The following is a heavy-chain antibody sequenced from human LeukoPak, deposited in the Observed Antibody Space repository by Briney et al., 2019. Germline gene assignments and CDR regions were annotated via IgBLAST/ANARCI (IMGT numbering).Heavy chain of an antibody. D-gene: IGHD3-9*01. J-gene: IGHJ6*02. Sequence: GGSLRLSCAASGFTFSTCAMGWVRQAPGKGLEWVSVISGSGSSYYADSVKGRFTISRDNSKNTLYLEMNSLRGEDTAEYYCAKHDILTGSFYGMDVWGQGTTVTVSS. V-gene: IGHV3-23*01. CDR3: AKHDILTGSFYGMDV. CDR1: GFTFSTCA. CDR2: ISGSGSS.